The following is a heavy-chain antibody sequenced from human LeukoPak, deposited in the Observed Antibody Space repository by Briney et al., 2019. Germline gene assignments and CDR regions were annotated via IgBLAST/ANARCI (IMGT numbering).Heavy chain of an antibody. CDR2: INHSGST. Sequence: PSETLSLTCAVYCGSFSGYYWSWIRQPPGKGLECIGEINHSGSTNYNPSLTSRVTISVDTSKNQFSLKLRSVTAADTAVYYCARVGDSIAVARFDPWGQGTLVTVSS. D-gene: IGHD6-19*01. J-gene: IGHJ5*02. CDR3: ARVGDSIAVARFDP. V-gene: IGHV4-34*01. CDR1: CGSFSGYY.